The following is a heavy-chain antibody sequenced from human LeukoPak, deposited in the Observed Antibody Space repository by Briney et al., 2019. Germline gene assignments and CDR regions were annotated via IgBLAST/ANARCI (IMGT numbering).Heavy chain of an antibody. J-gene: IGHJ4*02. Sequence: KTSETLSLTCTVSGYSISSGYYWGWIRQPPGKGLEWIGSIYYSGSTYYNPSLKSRVTISVDTSKNQFSLKLSSVTAADTAVYYCSSENDYGGYSVDYWGQGTLVTVSS. D-gene: IGHD4-17*01. CDR2: IYYSGST. CDR3: SSENDYGGYSVDY. CDR1: GYSISSGYY. V-gene: IGHV4-38-2*02.